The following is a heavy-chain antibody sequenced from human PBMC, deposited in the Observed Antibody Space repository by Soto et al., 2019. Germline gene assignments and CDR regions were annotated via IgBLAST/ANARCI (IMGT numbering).Heavy chain of an antibody. CDR2: IKPDESEK. Sequence: EVQLVESGGGLVRPGGSLRLSCTASGFTFSDSWMTWVRQAPGKGLEWVARIKPDESEKKYADSVKGRFSISRDNAKNSMYLQMDSLRGEDTAVYYCVRGGSNYASWGQGPLVTVSS. V-gene: IGHV3-7*01. D-gene: IGHD4-4*01. CDR1: GFTFSDSW. J-gene: IGHJ5*02. CDR3: VRGGSNYAS.